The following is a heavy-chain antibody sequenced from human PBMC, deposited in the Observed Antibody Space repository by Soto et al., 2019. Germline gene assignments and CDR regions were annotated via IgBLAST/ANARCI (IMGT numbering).Heavy chain of an antibody. CDR3: ARSRFVVGVTEDYYGMDV. V-gene: IGHV1-69*12. Sequence: QVQLVQSGAEVKKPGSSVKVSCKSSGGTFSNSPISWVRQAPGQGLEWMGGVIPLFRTANYAQKFQGRVTITADESTNTAYMGLSSLRSGDTGVYYCARSRFVVGVTEDYYGMDVWGQGTTVTVAS. CDR1: GGTFSNSP. J-gene: IGHJ6*02. CDR2: VIPLFRTA. D-gene: IGHD2-15*01.